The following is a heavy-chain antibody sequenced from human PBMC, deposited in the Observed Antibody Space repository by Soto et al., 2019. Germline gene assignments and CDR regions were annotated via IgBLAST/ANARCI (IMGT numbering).Heavy chain of an antibody. Sequence: GGSLRLSCAASGFTFSSYGMHWVRQAPGKGLDWVALIWYDGSNKYYGDSVKGRFTVSRDNSKNTLYLQMNSLRAEDTAVYYCARRDQIAYYYGMEVWGQGTTVTVSS. CDR2: IWYDGSNK. J-gene: IGHJ6*01. CDR3: ARRDQIAYYYGMEV. V-gene: IGHV3-33*01. D-gene: IGHD2-21*01. CDR1: GFTFSSYG.